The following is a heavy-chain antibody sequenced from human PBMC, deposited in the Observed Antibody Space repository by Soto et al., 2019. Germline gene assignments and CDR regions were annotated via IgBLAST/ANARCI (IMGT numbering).Heavy chain of an antibody. Sequence: PGGSLRLSCATSGFTFSNFDMHWDRQVPGKGLEWVSAIGAARDPYYLGSVKGRFTISRENAKNSVYLQMNDLRAGDSAVYYCARAYTGRLPRRADYYYAMDVWGQGTTVTVSS. CDR3: ARAYTGRLPRRADYYYAMDV. V-gene: IGHV3-13*05. CDR2: IGAARDP. D-gene: IGHD2-2*02. CDR1: GFTFSNFD. J-gene: IGHJ6*02.